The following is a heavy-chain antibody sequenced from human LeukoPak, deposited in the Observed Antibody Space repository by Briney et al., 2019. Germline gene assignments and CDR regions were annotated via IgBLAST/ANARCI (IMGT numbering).Heavy chain of an antibody. CDR3: AKANTAMSYFDY. Sequence: EGSLRLSCAVSGFTFSDYYMSWIRQTPGKGLEWVSYISGSSSDTNFADSVKGRFTISRDNSKNTLYLQMDSLRAEAAAVYYCAKANTAMSYFDYWGQGTLVTVSS. D-gene: IGHD5-18*01. CDR1: GFTFSDYY. J-gene: IGHJ4*02. V-gene: IGHV3-11*06. CDR2: ISGSSSDT.